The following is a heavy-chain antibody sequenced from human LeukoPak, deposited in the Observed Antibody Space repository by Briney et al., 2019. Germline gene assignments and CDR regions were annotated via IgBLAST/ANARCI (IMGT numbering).Heavy chain of an antibody. D-gene: IGHD5-24*01. Sequence: SETLSLTCTVSGGSISSYYWSWIRQPAGKGLEWIGRIYTSGSTNYNPSLKSRVTMSVDTSKNQFSLKLSSVTAADTAVYYCARDNWLMATIRAFVIWGQGTMVTVSS. CDR3: ARDNWLMATIRAFVI. CDR2: IYTSGST. V-gene: IGHV4-4*07. CDR1: GGSISSYY. J-gene: IGHJ3*02.